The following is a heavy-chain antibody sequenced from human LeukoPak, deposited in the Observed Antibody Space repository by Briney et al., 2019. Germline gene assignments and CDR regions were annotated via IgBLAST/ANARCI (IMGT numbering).Heavy chain of an antibody. J-gene: IGHJ3*02. CDR3: AREETDTQGYAFDI. CDR2: ISSSSSYI. Sequence: GGSLRLSCAASGFTFSSYSMNWVRQAPGKGLEWVSSISSSSSYIYYADSVKGRFTISRDNAKNSLYLQMNSLRAEDTAVYYCAREETDTQGYAFDIWGQGTMVTVSS. CDR1: GFTFSSYS. V-gene: IGHV3-21*01. D-gene: IGHD5-18*01.